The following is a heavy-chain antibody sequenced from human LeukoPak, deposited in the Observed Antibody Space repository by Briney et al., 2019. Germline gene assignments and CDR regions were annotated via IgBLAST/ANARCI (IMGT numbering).Heavy chain of an antibody. Sequence: PGGSLRLSCAASGFTFSSYWMHWVRQAPGKGLVWVSRINSDGSSTSYADSVKGRFTISRDNAKNTLYLQMNSLRAEDTAVYYCARVGYDFWSGYGFDPWGQGTLVTVSS. J-gene: IGHJ5*02. CDR3: ARVGYDFWSGYGFDP. CDR1: GFTFSSYW. CDR2: INSDGSST. V-gene: IGHV3-74*01. D-gene: IGHD3-3*01.